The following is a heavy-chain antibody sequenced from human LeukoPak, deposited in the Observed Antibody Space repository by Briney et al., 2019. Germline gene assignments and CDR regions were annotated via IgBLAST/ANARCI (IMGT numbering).Heavy chain of an antibody. J-gene: IGHJ4*02. CDR2: INHSGST. CDR3: ARGSITIFGVVINLFDY. Sequence: SETLSLTCAVYGGSFSGYYWSWIRQPPGKGQEWIGEINHSGSTNYNPSLKSRVTISVDTSKNQFSLKLSSVTAADTAVYYCARGSITIFGVVINLFDYWGQGTLVTVSS. D-gene: IGHD3-3*01. CDR1: GGSFSGYY. V-gene: IGHV4-34*01.